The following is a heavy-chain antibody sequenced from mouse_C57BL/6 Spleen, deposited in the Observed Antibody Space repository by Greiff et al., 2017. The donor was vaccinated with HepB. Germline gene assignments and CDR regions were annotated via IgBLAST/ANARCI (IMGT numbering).Heavy chain of an antibody. CDR3: ALTTVGYWYFDV. V-gene: IGHV1-52*01. CDR1: GYTFTSYW. CDR2: IDPSDSET. D-gene: IGHD1-1*01. J-gene: IGHJ1*03. Sequence: QVQLQQSGAELVRPGSSVKLSCKASGYTFTSYWMHWVKQRPIQGLEWIGNIDPSDSETHYNQKFKDKATLTVDKSSSTAYMQLSSLTSEDSAVYYCALTTVGYWYFDVWGTGTTVTVSS.